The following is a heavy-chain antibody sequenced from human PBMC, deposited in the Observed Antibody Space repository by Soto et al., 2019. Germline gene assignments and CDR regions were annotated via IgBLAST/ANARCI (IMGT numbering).Heavy chain of an antibody. CDR2: MNPNSGNT. CDR3: ARAGINYDILTGYYNPHYYYGMDV. Sequence: ASVKVSCKASGYTFTSYDINWVRQATGQGLEWMGWMNPNSGNTGYAQKFQGRVTMTRNTSISTAYMELSRLRSEDTAVYYCARAGINYDILTGYYNPHYYYGMDVWGQGTTVTVSS. J-gene: IGHJ6*02. V-gene: IGHV1-8*01. CDR1: GYTFTSYD. D-gene: IGHD3-9*01.